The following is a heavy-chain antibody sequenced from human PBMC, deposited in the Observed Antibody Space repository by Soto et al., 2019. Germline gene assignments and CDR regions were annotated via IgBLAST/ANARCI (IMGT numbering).Heavy chain of an antibody. CDR2: INHSGTT. CDR1: GGSFSGYY. Sequence: SETLSLTCAVYGGSFSGYYSSWIRQLPGGGLEWIGEINHSGTTNNNPSLKTRVTISVDTSKNQFSLKVSSVTAADTAVYYCAKSTAGGSETYCYSCFDTWGQGTLVTVSS. D-gene: IGHD3-10*01. J-gene: IGHJ5*02. CDR3: AKSTAGGSETYCYSCFDT. V-gene: IGHV4-34*01.